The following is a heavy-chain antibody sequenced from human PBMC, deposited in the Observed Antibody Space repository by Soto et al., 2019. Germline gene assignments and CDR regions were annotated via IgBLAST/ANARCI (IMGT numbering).Heavy chain of an antibody. Sequence: QVQLVQSGAEVKKPGSSVKVSCKASGGTFSSYAISWVRQAPGQGLEWMGGIIPIFGTANYAQKFQGRVTITADESTSTAYMELSSLRSEDTAVYYCARAQSYYDSSGYYYCLDYWGQGTLVTVSS. V-gene: IGHV1-69*01. CDR2: IIPIFGTA. D-gene: IGHD3-22*01. J-gene: IGHJ4*02. CDR3: ARAQSYYDSSGYYYCLDY. CDR1: GGTFSSYA.